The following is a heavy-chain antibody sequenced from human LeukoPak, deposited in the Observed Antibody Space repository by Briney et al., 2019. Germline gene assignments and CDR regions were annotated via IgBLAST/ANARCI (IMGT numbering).Heavy chain of an antibody. CDR3: ARGGGSSRVGLDN. J-gene: IGHJ4*02. D-gene: IGHD6-6*01. V-gene: IGHV1-18*01. Sequence: ASVKVSCKGSGYTFTSYDISWVRQAPGQGREWMGGISGYNGNTNYAQKLQGRVTTTTDTSTSTAYMELRSLRSDDTAVYYCARGGGSSRVGLDNWGQGTLVTVSS. CDR2: ISGYNGNT. CDR1: GYTFTSYD.